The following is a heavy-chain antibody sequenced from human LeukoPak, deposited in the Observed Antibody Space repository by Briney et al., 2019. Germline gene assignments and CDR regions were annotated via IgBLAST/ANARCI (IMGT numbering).Heavy chain of an antibody. V-gene: IGHV3-30*03. CDR3: SEGGWVQAPTDY. J-gene: IGHJ4*02. CDR1: GFTFSSYG. D-gene: IGHD5-24*01. CDR2: ISYDGSNK. Sequence: PGGSLRLSCAASGFTFSSYGMHWVRQAPGKGLEWAAVISYDGSNKYYADSVKGRFTISRDNSKNTLYLQMNSLRAEDTAVYFCSEGGWVQAPTDYWGQGTLVTVSS.